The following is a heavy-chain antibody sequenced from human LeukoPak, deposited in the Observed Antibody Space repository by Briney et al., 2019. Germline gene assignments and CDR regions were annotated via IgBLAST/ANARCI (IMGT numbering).Heavy chain of an antibody. Sequence: GGSLRLSCAASGFTFSSYGMHWVRQAPGKGLEWVAVISYDGSNKYYADSVKGRFTISRDNSKNTLYLQMNSLRAEDTAVYYCAEDPYDFWSGIYGMDVWGQGTTVTV. V-gene: IGHV3-30*18. CDR1: GFTFSSYG. CDR2: ISYDGSNK. D-gene: IGHD3-3*01. J-gene: IGHJ6*02. CDR3: AEDPYDFWSGIYGMDV.